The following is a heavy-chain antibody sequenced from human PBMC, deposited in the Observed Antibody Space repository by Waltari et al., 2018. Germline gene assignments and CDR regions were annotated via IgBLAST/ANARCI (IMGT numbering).Heavy chain of an antibody. CDR3: ARGLRGAFDI. CDR2: IYYSGST. CDR1: GGSISSHY. J-gene: IGHJ3*02. Sequence: QVQLQESGPGLVKPSETLSLTCTVSGGSISSHYWSWIRQPPGKGLEWIGYIYYSGSTNYNPSLKSRVTISVDTSKNQFSLKLSSVTAADTAVYYCARGLRGAFDIWGQGTMVTVSS. D-gene: IGHD3-16*01. V-gene: IGHV4-59*11.